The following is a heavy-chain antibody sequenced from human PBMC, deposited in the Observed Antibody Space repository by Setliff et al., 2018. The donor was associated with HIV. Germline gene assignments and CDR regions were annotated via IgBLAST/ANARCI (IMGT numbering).Heavy chain of an antibody. CDR3: ARAADYDFWSGYSSGWFDP. V-gene: IGHV1-3*01. Sequence: ASVKVSCKASGYTFTAYAMHWVRQAPGQRLEWMGWINAGNGNTKYSQRFQGRVTITRDTSASTAYMELSSLRSEDTAVYYCARAADYDFWSGYSSGWFDPWGRGTLVTVSS. J-gene: IGHJ5*02. D-gene: IGHD3-3*01. CDR2: INAGNGNT. CDR1: GYTFTAYA.